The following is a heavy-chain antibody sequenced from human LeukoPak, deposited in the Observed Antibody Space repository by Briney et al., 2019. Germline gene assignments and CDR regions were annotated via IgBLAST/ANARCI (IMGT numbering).Heavy chain of an antibody. CDR3: ARDSSELYGSYDSIGYFDY. CDR2: IYYSGST. V-gene: IGHV4-31*03. CDR1: GGSISSGGYY. D-gene: IGHD3-22*01. Sequence: SQTLSLTCTVSGGSISSGGYYWSWIRQHPGKGLEWIGYIYYSGSTYYNPSLKSRVTISVDTSKNQFSLKLSSVTAADTAVYYCARDSSELYGSYDSIGYFDYWGQGTLVTVSS. J-gene: IGHJ4*02.